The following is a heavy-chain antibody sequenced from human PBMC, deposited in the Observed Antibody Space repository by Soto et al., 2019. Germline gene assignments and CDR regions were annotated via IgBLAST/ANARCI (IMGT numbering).Heavy chain of an antibody. CDR1: GLSFNSHG. CDR2: ILYDGSKE. Sequence: GEYLRLSYTASGLSFNSHGMDWVRQAPGKGLEWVARILYDGSKEYYADSVKGRFTISRDNSKNTLYLQMDSLRVEDTAVYYCSKDLALITYFWGQGSSVTGSS. D-gene: IGHD1-20*01. V-gene: IGHV3-30*18. CDR3: SKDLALITYF. J-gene: IGHJ4*02.